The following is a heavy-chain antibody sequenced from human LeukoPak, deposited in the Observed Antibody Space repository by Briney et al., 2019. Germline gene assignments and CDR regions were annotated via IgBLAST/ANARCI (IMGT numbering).Heavy chain of an antibody. D-gene: IGHD6-6*01. CDR3: ARYSSSSGVDY. J-gene: IGHJ4*02. V-gene: IGHV4-31*03. CDR1: GGSISSGGYY. Sequence: PSQTLSLTCTVSGGSISSGGYYWSWIRQHPGKGLEWIGYIYYSGSTYYNPSLKSRVTISVDTSKNQFSLKLSSVTAADTAVYYCARYSSSSGVDYWGQGTLVTVSS. CDR2: IYYSGST.